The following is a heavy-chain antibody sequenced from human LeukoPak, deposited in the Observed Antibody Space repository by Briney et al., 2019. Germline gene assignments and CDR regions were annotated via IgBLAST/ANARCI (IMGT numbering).Heavy chain of an antibody. D-gene: IGHD1-26*01. Sequence: SETLSLTCTVSGYSISSGYYWGWIRQPPGKGLEWIGSIYHSGSTYYNPSLKSRVTISVDTSKNQFSLKLSSVTAADTAVYYCARYQVGAVDYRGQGTLVTVSS. V-gene: IGHV4-38-2*02. CDR2: IYHSGST. CDR1: GYSISSGYY. CDR3: ARYQVGAVDY. J-gene: IGHJ4*02.